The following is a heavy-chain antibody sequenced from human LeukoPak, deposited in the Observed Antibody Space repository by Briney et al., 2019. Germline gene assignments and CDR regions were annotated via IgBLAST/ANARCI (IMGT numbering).Heavy chain of an antibody. Sequence: SETLSLTCTVSGGSISRNYWSWIRKPPGKGLQWIGYIYYTGSINYNPSLKSRVTISVNTSKNQFSLRLSSVTAADTAVYYCARALGSVGYVYFDYWGQGTLVTVSS. CDR1: GGSISRNY. CDR2: IYYTGSI. D-gene: IGHD5-12*01. J-gene: IGHJ4*02. CDR3: ARALGSVGYVYFDY. V-gene: IGHV4-59*01.